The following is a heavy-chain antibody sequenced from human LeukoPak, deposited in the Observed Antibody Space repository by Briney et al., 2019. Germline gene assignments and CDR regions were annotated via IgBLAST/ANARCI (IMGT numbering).Heavy chain of an antibody. D-gene: IGHD6-13*01. CDR1: GFTFSNAW. Sequence: PGGSLRLSCAASGFTFSNAWMNWVRQAPGKGLEWVGRIKSKTDGGTTDYAAPMKGRFTISRDDSKNTLYLQMNSLKTEDTAVYYCTTEGTYSSSWYRYYYYYGMDVWGQGTTVTVSS. J-gene: IGHJ6*02. V-gene: IGHV3-15*07. CDR3: TTEGTYSSSWYRYYYYYGMDV. CDR2: IKSKTDGGTT.